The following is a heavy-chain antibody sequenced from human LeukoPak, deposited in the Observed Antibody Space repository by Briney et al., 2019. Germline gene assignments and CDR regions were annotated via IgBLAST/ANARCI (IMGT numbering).Heavy chain of an antibody. D-gene: IGHD6-13*01. CDR2: IYYSGGT. Sequence: PSETLSLTCTVSGGSISSYYWSWIRQPPGKGLEWIGYIYYSGGTNYNPSLKSRVTISVDTSKNQFSLKVSSVTAADTAVYYCARAPQYSSSWYAGYFDYWGQGTLVTVSS. J-gene: IGHJ4*02. V-gene: IGHV4-59*01. CDR1: GGSISSYY. CDR3: ARAPQYSSSWYAGYFDY.